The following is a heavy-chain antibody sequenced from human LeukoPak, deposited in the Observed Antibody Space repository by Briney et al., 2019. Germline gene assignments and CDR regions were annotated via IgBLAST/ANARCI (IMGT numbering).Heavy chain of an antibody. Sequence: PSETLSLTCTVSGGSISSYYWSWIRQPPGKGLEWIGYIYYSGSTNYNPSLKSRVTISVDTSKNQFSLKLSSVTAADTAVYYCAAEGILDRIAAAGYWYFDLWGRGTLVTVSS. CDR2: IYYSGST. D-gene: IGHD6-13*01. J-gene: IGHJ2*01. CDR3: AAEGILDRIAAAGYWYFDL. CDR1: GGSISSYY. V-gene: IGHV4-59*01.